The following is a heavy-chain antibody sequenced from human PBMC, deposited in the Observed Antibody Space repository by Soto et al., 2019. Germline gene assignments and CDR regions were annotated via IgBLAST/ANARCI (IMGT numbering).Heavy chain of an antibody. J-gene: IGHJ5*02. V-gene: IGHV3-11*01. CDR2: ISSSGSTI. D-gene: IGHD2-2*01. Sequence: QVQLVESGGGLVKPGGSLRLSCAASGFTFSDYYMSWIRQAPGKGLEWVSYISSSGSTIYYADSVKGRFTISRDNAKNSLYLQMNSLRAEDTAVYYCARDPTPDIVVVPAAAESGWFDPWGQGTLVTVSS. CDR3: ARDPTPDIVVVPAAAESGWFDP. CDR1: GFTFSDYY.